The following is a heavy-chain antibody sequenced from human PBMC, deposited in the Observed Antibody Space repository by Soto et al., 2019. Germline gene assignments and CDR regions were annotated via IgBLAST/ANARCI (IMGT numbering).Heavy chain of an antibody. CDR2: IKQDGSEK. Sequence: GGSLRLSCAASGFTFSSYWMSWVRQAPGKGLEWVANIKQDGSEKYYVDSVKGRFTISRDNAKNSLYLQMNSLRAEDTAVYYCARSHPSNYYYYYYMDVWGKGTTVTVSS. J-gene: IGHJ6*03. CDR1: GFTFSSYW. V-gene: IGHV3-7*01. CDR3: ARSHPSNYYYYYYMDV.